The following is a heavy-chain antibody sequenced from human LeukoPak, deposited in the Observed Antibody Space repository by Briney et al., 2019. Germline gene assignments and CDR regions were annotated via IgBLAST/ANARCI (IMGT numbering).Heavy chain of an antibody. CDR2: ISSSSSYI. V-gene: IGHV3-21*01. Sequence: GGSLRLSCAASGFTFSSHSMKWVRQAPGKGLEWVSSISSSSSYIFYVDSVKGRFTISRDNAKNSLYLQMNSLRAEDTAVYYCARERYSVYDWDYFDYWGQGTLVTVSS. CDR3: ARERYSVYDWDYFDY. J-gene: IGHJ4*02. CDR1: GFTFSSHS. D-gene: IGHD5/OR15-5a*01.